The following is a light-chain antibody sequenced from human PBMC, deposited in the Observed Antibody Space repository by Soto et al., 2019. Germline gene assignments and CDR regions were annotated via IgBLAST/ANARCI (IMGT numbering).Light chain of an antibody. CDR3: QSYDSSNVV. CDR2: EDN. Sequence: NFMLTQPHSVSASPGKTVTISCTGSSGSIASNYVQWYQQRPGSAPTIVIYEDNQRPSGVPDRFSGSIDSSSNSASLTISGLRIEDEADYYCQSYDSSNVVFGGGTKLTVL. J-gene: IGLJ2*01. V-gene: IGLV6-57*02. CDR1: SGSIASNY.